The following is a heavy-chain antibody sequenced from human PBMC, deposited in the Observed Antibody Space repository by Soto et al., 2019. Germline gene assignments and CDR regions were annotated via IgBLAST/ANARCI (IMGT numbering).Heavy chain of an antibody. CDR3: AREIRYGSGVDFDY. Sequence: EVQLVESGGGLVQPGGSLRLSCAASGFTFSSYEMNWVRQAPGKGLEWVSYISSSGSYIYYADSVKGRFTISRDNAKNSLYLQMNSLRAEDTAVYYCAREIRYGSGVDFDYWGQGTLVTVSS. V-gene: IGHV3-48*03. J-gene: IGHJ4*02. CDR2: ISSSGSYI. CDR1: GFTFSSYE. D-gene: IGHD3-10*01.